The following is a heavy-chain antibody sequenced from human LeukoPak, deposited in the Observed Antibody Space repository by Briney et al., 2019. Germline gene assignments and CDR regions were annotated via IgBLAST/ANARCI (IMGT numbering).Heavy chain of an antibody. CDR2: INHSGST. D-gene: IGHD5-12*01. CDR3: ARGYSGYGL. J-gene: IGHJ4*02. CDR1: GFTFSSYA. Sequence: PGGSLRLSCAASGFTFSSYAMHWIRQPPGKGLEWIGEINHSGSTNYNPSLKSRVTISVDTSKNQFSLKLSSVTAADTAVYYCARGYSGYGLWGQGTLVTVSS. V-gene: IGHV4-34*01.